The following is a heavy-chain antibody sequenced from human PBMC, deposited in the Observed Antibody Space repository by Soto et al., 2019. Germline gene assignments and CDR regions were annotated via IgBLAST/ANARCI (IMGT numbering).Heavy chain of an antibody. CDR1: GGTFSSYA. CDR2: IIPIFGTA. V-gene: IGHV1-69*01. CDR3: ARGGDIVVVPAARGYDYYYGMDV. Sequence: QVQLVQSGAEVKKPGSSVKVSCKASGGTFSSYAISWVRQAPGQGLEWMGGIIPIFGTANYAQKFQGRVTITADESTSTAYMELSSLRSEDTAVYYCARGGDIVVVPAARGYDYYYGMDVWGQGTTVTVSS. J-gene: IGHJ6*02. D-gene: IGHD2-2*01.